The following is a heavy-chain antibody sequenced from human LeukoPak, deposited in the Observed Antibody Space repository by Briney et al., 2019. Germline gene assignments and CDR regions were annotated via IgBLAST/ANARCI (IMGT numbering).Heavy chain of an antibody. D-gene: IGHD3-9*01. Sequence: PSETLSLTCTVSGGSISSSSYYWGWIRQPPGKGLEWIGEINHSGSTNYNPSLKSRVTISVDTSKNQFSLKLSSVTAADTAVYYCAKTNTIFDLPNWFDPWGQGTLVTVSS. J-gene: IGHJ5*02. CDR3: AKTNTIFDLPNWFDP. CDR1: GGSISSSSYY. V-gene: IGHV4-39*07. CDR2: INHSGST.